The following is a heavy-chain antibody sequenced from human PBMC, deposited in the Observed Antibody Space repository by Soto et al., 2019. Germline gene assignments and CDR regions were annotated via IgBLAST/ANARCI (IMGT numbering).Heavy chain of an antibody. CDR1: GGSISSYY. CDR3: VYGDYPAEYFQH. V-gene: IGHV4-59*08. Sequence: PEETLSLTCTVSGGSISSYYWSWIRQPPGKGLEWIGYIYYSGSTNYNPSLKSRVTISVDTSKNQFSLKLSSVTAADTAVYYCVYGDYPAEYFQHWGQGTLVTVS. D-gene: IGHD4-17*01. J-gene: IGHJ1*01. CDR2: IYYSGST.